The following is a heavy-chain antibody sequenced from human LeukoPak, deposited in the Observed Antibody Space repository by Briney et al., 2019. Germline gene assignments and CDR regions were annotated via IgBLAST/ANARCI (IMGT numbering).Heavy chain of an antibody. V-gene: IGHV4-59*08. D-gene: IGHD6-6*01. CDR3: ARRGAARRYDGLDV. J-gene: IGHJ6*02. CDR1: GGFISSYC. CDR2: IYYSGST. Sequence: SETLSLTCSVSGGFISSYCWSWIRQPPGKGLEWIGYIYYSGSTTYNPSLESRVTISVETSKDQFSLSLSSVTAADTAVYYCARRGAARRYDGLDVWGQGTTVTVSS.